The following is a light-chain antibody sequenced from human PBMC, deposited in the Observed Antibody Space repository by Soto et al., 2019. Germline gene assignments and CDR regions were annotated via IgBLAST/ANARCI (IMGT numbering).Light chain of an antibody. CDR1: ESISNW. CDR3: QQYDPYWT. V-gene: IGKV1-5*03. Sequence: DFQMTPSPSTLSASVGDRVIITCRASESISNWLAWYQQKPGKAPNLLIYKASSLKSGVPLRFSGSGSGTEFTLTINSLQPDDFATYYCQQYDPYWTFGQGTKVDIK. CDR2: KAS. J-gene: IGKJ1*01.